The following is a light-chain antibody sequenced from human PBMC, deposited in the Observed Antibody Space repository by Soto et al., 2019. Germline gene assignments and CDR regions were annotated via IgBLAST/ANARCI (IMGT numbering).Light chain of an antibody. Sequence: EIVLTQSPGTLSLSPGERATLSCRASQSVSSSYLAWYQQKPGQAPRLLIYGASSRATGIPDRFSGSGSGTDFTLTISRLEPEDFAVYYGQQYGSSALTFGGGTEVEIK. CDR3: QQYGSSALT. V-gene: IGKV3-20*01. CDR1: QSVSSSY. J-gene: IGKJ4*01. CDR2: GAS.